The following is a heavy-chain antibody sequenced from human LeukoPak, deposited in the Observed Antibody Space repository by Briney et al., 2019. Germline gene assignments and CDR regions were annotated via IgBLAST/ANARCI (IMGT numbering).Heavy chain of an antibody. CDR3: ARQGEGATYSLFDY. D-gene: IGHD1-26*01. Sequence: GEPLKISCKGSGYSFTSYWIGWVRQMPGKGLEWMGIIYPGHSYTRYSTSFQGQVTISAYKSTSPTYLQWSSLKASDTALYYCARQGEGATYSLFDYWGQGTLVTVSS. J-gene: IGHJ4*02. CDR1: GYSFTSYW. V-gene: IGHV5-51*01. CDR2: IYPGHSYT.